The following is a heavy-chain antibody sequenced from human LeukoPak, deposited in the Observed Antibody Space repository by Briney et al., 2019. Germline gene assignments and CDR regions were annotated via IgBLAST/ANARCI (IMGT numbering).Heavy chain of an antibody. D-gene: IGHD6-13*01. CDR3: AKDVYSSSWYPPRHFDY. J-gene: IGHJ4*02. CDR1: GFTFNSYA. V-gene: IGHV3-23*01. Sequence: GGSLRLSCAASGFTFNSYAMSWVRQAPGKGLEWVSAVSASGGTTYYADSVKGRFTISRDNSKNTLYLQMNSLRAEDTAVYYCAKDVYSSSWYPPRHFDYWGQGTLVTVSS. CDR2: VSASGGTT.